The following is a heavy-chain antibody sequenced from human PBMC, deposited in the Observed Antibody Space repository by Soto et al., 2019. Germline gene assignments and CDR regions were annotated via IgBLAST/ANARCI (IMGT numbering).Heavy chain of an antibody. CDR3: ARSLAGQLVLYGMDV. D-gene: IGHD6-6*01. Sequence: QPGGSLRLSCAISGFSVSSNYLSWVRQAPGKGLEWVAVISYDGSNKYYADSVKGRFTISRDNSKNTLYLQMNSLRAEDTAVYYCARSLAGQLVLYGMDVWGQGTTVTVSS. V-gene: IGHV3-30-3*01. CDR1: GFSVSSNY. J-gene: IGHJ6*02. CDR2: ISYDGSNK.